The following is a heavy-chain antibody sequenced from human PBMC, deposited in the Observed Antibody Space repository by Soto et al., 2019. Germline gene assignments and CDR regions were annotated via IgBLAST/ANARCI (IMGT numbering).Heavy chain of an antibody. Sequence: VQLVESGGGLVKPGGSLRLSCAASGFTFSSYAMHWVRQAPGKGLEWVAVISYDGSNKYYADSVKGRFTISRDNSKNTLYLQMNSLRAEDTAVYYCARTQLRYFDWLFHDYYYGMDVWGQGTTVTVSS. J-gene: IGHJ6*02. CDR1: GFTFSSYA. CDR3: ARTQLRYFDWLFHDYYYGMDV. V-gene: IGHV3-30-3*01. CDR2: ISYDGSNK. D-gene: IGHD3-9*01.